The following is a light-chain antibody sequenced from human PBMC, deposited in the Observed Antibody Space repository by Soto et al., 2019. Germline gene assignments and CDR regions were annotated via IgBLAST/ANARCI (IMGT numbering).Light chain of an antibody. CDR1: NSNIGNDY. V-gene: IGLV1-51*01. Sequence: QSVLTQPPSVSAAPGQKDTISCSGTNSNIGNDYVSWYQQLPGTAPKLLIYDNNRRPSGIPDRFSGSKSGTSATLGITGLQTGDEADYYCGTWDTSLSAWVFGGGTKLTVL. J-gene: IGLJ3*02. CDR2: DNN. CDR3: GTWDTSLSAWV.